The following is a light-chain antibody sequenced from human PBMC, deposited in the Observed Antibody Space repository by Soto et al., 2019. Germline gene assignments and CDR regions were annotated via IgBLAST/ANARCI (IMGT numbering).Light chain of an antibody. CDR1: QSVTTR. Sequence: IFLTQSPGSLSLFRWETVTLSRRASQSVTTRLAWYQHKPGQAPTLLMSGASNRASGVPDRFSGSGSGTDFTLTISRLEPEDFAVYYCQQYGSSPGRLTFGGGTKVDI. V-gene: IGKV3-20*01. CDR2: GAS. J-gene: IGKJ4*01. CDR3: QQYGSSPGRLT.